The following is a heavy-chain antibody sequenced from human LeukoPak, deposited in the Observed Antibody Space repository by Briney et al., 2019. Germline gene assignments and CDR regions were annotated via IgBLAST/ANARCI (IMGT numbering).Heavy chain of an antibody. D-gene: IGHD6-19*01. CDR2: ISYDGSNK. J-gene: IGHJ4*02. Sequence: GGSLRLSCAASEFTFSSYGMHWVRQAPGKGLGWVAVISYDGSNKYYADSVKGRFTISRDNSKNTLYLQMNSLRAEDTAVYYCAKDIAVAGSYFDYWGQGTLVTVSS. CDR3: AKDIAVAGSYFDY. CDR1: EFTFSSYG. V-gene: IGHV3-30*18.